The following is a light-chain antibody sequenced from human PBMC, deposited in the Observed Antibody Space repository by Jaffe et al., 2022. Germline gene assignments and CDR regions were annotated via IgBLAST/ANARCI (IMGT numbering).Light chain of an antibody. V-gene: IGLV2-14*01. Sequence: QSALTQPASVSGSPGQSITISCTGTNNDVGAHNYVSWYQQRPDKAPQLLLYEVTYRPSGVSDRFSGSKSGNTASLTISDLQAEDEADYYCSSYTWDNSRYVVFGAGTKLTVL. CDR1: NNDVGAHNY. CDR3: SSYTWDNSRYVV. CDR2: EVT. J-gene: IGLJ2*01.